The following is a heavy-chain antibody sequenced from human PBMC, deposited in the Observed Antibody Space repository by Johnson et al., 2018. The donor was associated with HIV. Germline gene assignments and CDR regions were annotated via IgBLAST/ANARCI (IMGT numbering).Heavy chain of an antibody. D-gene: IGHD6-13*01. CDR1: RFTVSSNY. J-gene: IGHJ3*02. CDR2: IFSVGSP. CDR3: ARARDRSSSRDAFDI. V-gene: IGHV3-66*03. Sequence: VQLVESGGGLIQPRGSLRLSCAASRFTVSSNYMSWVRQAPGKALEWVSVIFSVGSPYFADSVTGRFTISRDNSKNTLYLQMNSLRAEDTAVYYCARARDRSSSRDAFDIWGQGTMVTVSS.